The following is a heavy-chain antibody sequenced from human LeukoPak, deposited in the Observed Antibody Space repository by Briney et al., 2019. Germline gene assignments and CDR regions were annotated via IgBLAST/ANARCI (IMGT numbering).Heavy chain of an antibody. J-gene: IGHJ4*02. CDR2: SSGHNGDT. D-gene: IGHD6-19*01. CDR1: GYNFNNYG. CDR3: ARDISAVAIDN. V-gene: IGHV1-18*01. Sequence: GASVKVSCKASGYNFNNYGISWVRQATGQRLEWLGWSSGHNGDTLYAQKMQGRVTLTTDTFTSTAYMELRSLRSDDTAIYFCARDISAVAIDNWGQGTLIIVSS.